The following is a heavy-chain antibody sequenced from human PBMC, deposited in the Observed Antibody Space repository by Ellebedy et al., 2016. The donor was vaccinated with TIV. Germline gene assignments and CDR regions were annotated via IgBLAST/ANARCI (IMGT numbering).Heavy chain of an antibody. J-gene: IGHJ1*01. CDR1: GFTSSHYA. CDR2: ISDDGRKK. V-gene: IGHV3-30*04. D-gene: IGHD6-19*01. Sequence: PGGSLTLSCAASGFTSSHYAIHWVRQAPGQGLQWVTVISDDGRKKYYADSVKGRFTISRDNSKNTVFLQMNSLRAEDTAVYYCATDGGRWCGWDFQHWGQGTLVTVSS. CDR3: ATDGGRWCGWDFQH.